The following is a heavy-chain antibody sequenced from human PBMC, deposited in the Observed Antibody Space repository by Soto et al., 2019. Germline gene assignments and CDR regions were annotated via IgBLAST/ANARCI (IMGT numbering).Heavy chain of an antibody. Sequence: SETLSLTCPVSGCSISSYYWSWIRQPPGKGLEWIGYIYYSGSTNHNPSLKSRVTISVDTSKNQFSLKVSSVTAADTAVYYCARAPDVAMATVFDYWGQGTLVTVSS. D-gene: IGHD5-18*01. CDR3: ARAPDVAMATVFDY. V-gene: IGHV4-59*01. CDR1: GCSISSYY. CDR2: IYYSGST. J-gene: IGHJ4*02.